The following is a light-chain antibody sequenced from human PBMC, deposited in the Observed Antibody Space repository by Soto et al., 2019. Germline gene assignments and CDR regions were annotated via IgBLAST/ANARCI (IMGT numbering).Light chain of an antibody. CDR1: QSVSNN. CDR2: GAS. V-gene: IGKV3-15*01. J-gene: IGKJ5*01. CDR3: QQYNNWPIT. Sequence: IGRTQNKDTLSVSPGERATLSCRASQSVSNNLAWYQQKPGQAPRLLIYGASTRATGIPARFSGSGSGTEFTLTISSLQSEDFAVYYCQQYNNWPITFGNAALLEI.